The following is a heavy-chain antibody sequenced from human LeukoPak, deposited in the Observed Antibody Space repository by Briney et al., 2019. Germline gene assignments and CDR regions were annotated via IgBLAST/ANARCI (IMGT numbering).Heavy chain of an antibody. CDR2: IYYSGST. Sequence: PSETLSLTCTVSGGSFSSYYWGWIRQPPGKGLEWIGSIYYSGSTYYNPSLKSRVTISVDTSKNQFSLKLSSVTAADTAVYYCASLGGVVTPGSDAFDIWGQGTMVTVSS. D-gene: IGHD4-23*01. J-gene: IGHJ3*02. V-gene: IGHV4-39*01. CDR3: ASLGGVVTPGSDAFDI. CDR1: GGSFSSYY.